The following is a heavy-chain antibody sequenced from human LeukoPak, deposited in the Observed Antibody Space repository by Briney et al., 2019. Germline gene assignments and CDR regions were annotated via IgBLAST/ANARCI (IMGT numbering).Heavy chain of an antibody. D-gene: IGHD6-13*01. CDR3: ARDGYYSSGWYIRRHGYYFDY. V-gene: IGHV4-61*01. CDR1: DDSINGNIYY. J-gene: IGHJ4*02. CDR2: VSFSGST. Sequence: SETRSLTCSVSDDSINGNIYYWSWIRQPPGKGLEWVGYVSFSGSTDYNPSLKSRLTISIDKSKSQFSLKLSSVTAADTAVYYRARDGYYSSGWYIRRHGYYFDYWGQGTLVTVSS.